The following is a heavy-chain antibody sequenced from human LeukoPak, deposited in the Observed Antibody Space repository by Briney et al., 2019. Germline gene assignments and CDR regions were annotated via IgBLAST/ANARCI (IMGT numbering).Heavy chain of an antibody. Sequence: GGSLRLSCAASGLTFNNYAMSWVRQAPGKGLEWVSAISGSGGATYYADSVKGRFTISRDNSKNTLYLQMNSLRAEDTALYYCASLDYFDSSDYGDYWGQGTLVTVSS. CDR2: ISGSGGAT. CDR1: GLTFNNYA. D-gene: IGHD3-22*01. V-gene: IGHV3-23*01. CDR3: ASLDYFDSSDYGDY. J-gene: IGHJ4*02.